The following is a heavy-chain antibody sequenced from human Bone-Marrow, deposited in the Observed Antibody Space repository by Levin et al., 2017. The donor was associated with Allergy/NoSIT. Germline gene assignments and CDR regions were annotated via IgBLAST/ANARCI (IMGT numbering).Heavy chain of an antibody. J-gene: IGHJ6*02. V-gene: IGHV3-30*18. CDR2: ISYDGSNK. Sequence: GESLKISCAASGFTFSSYGMHWVRQAPGKGLEWVAVISYDGSNKYYADSVKGRFTISRDNSKNTLYLQMNSLRAEDTAVCYCAKEVGAGYCSGCSCHWGDYYYYYGMDVWGQGATVTVAS. CDR3: AKEVGAGYCSGCSCHWGDYYYYYGMDV. D-gene: IGHD2-15*01. CDR1: GFTFSSYG.